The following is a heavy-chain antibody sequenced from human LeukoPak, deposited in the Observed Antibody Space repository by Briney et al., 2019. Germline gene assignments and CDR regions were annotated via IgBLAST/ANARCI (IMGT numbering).Heavy chain of an antibody. CDR1: GGSFSGYF. D-gene: IGHD2-2*01. J-gene: IGHJ4*02. Sequence: SETLSLTSAAYGGSFSGYFWSWIRQPPGKGLEWIGEINHSGSTNYNPSLKSRVTISVDTSKNQFSLKLSSVTAADTAVYYCARHRYGSDTSCFGFWGQGTLVTVSS. CDR2: INHSGST. V-gene: IGHV4-34*01. CDR3: ARHRYGSDTSCFGF.